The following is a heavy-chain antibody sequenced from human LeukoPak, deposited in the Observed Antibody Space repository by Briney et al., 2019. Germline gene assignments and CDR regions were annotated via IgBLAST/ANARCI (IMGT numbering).Heavy chain of an antibody. CDR2: INPNSGGT. CDR1: GYTFTGYY. V-gene: IGHV1-2*02. CDR3: ARVIAVAGTGYGY. Sequence: ASVKVSCKASGYTFTGYYMHWVRQAPGQGLEWMGWINPNSGGTNYAQKFQGRVTMTRDTSISTAYMELSRLRSDDTAVYYCARVIAVAGTGYGYWGQGTLATVSS. J-gene: IGHJ4*02. D-gene: IGHD6-19*01.